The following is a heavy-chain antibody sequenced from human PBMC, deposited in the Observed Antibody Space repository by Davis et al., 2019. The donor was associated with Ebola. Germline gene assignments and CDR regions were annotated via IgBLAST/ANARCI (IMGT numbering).Heavy chain of an antibody. J-gene: IGHJ2*01. V-gene: IGHV1-18*01. Sequence: AASVKVSCKASGYTFTSYAMHWVRQAPGQRLEWMGWISAYNGNTNYAQKLQGRVTMTTDTSTSTAYMELSSLRSEDTAVYYCARGPVVVIFGRYFDLWGRGTLVTVSS. D-gene: IGHD3-22*01. CDR1: GYTFTSYA. CDR3: ARGPVVVIFGRYFDL. CDR2: ISAYNGNT.